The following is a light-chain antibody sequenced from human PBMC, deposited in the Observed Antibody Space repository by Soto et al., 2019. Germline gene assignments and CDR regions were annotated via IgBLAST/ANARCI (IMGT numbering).Light chain of an antibody. CDR2: GNN. CDR3: QSYDSSLSGYV. V-gene: IGLV1-40*01. Sequence: QYWLKQPPSVSGAPGQRFTIACTGSSANIGAAYNVDWYQQLPGTAPKLLIYGNNNRPSGVPARFSGSKYGTSASLAIAGLQAEDEGDYYCQSYDSSLSGYVFGTGTKVTVL. J-gene: IGLJ1*01. CDR1: SANIGAAYN.